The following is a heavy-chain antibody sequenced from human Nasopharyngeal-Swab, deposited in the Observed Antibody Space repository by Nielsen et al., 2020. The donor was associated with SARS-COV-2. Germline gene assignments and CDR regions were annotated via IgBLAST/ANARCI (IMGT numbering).Heavy chain of an antibody. V-gene: IGHV3-30*03. Sequence: GGSLRLSCAVSGFTFNNYGMHWVRQAPGKGLEWVALISYEGSLKYYAGSVKGRFTISRDSSKNTVYLQINSLRTEDTAVYYCARRRPILHLGEFSSSFDSWGQGTLVTVSS. CDR1: GFTFNNYG. CDR3: ARRRPILHLGEFSSSFDS. D-gene: IGHD3-16*01. J-gene: IGHJ4*01. CDR2: ISYEGSLK.